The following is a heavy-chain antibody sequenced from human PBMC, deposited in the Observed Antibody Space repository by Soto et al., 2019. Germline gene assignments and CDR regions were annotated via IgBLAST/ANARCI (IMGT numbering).Heavy chain of an antibody. V-gene: IGHV4-31*03. CDR3: ARAEESIADRQWFDP. J-gene: IGHJ5*02. D-gene: IGHD6-6*01. CDR2: IYYNGST. CDR1: GGSISSGGYY. Sequence: SETLSLTCTVSGGSISSGGYYWSWIRQHPGKGLEWIGYIYYNGSTYYNPSLKSRVTISVDTSKNQFSLKLSSVTAADTAVYYCARAEESIADRQWFDPWGQGTLVTVSS.